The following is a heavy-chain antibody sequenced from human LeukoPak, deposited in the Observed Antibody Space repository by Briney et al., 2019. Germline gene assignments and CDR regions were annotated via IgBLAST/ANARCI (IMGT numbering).Heavy chain of an antibody. CDR3: ASSGGARDY. J-gene: IGHJ4*02. Sequence: SETLSLTCTVSGGSISSSSYYWGWIRQPPGKGLEWIGSIYYSGNTYYNPSLKSRVTISVDTSKNQFSLKLSSVTAADTAVYYCASSGGARDYWGQGTLVTVSS. V-gene: IGHV4-39*01. CDR1: GGSISSSSYY. CDR2: IYYSGNT. D-gene: IGHD3-10*01.